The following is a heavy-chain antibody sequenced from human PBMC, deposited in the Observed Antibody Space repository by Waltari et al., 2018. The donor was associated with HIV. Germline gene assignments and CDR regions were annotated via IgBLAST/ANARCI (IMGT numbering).Heavy chain of an antibody. J-gene: IGHJ4*02. Sequence: EVQLVESGGDLVQPGGSLRLTCAASGFTFNRYWMHWVRQAPGKGLVWVSRINNDGSSTSYADSVKGRFTISRDNAKNTVYLQMNSLRAEDTAVYYCASLSYGSGDRDFDYWGQGTLVTASS. CDR2: INNDGSST. V-gene: IGHV3-74*01. CDR1: GFTFNRYW. CDR3: ASLSYGSGDRDFDY. D-gene: IGHD3-10*01.